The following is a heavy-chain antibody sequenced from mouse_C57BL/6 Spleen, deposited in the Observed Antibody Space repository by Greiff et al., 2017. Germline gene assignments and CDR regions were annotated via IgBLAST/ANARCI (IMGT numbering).Heavy chain of an antibody. Sequence: QVQLKESGAELAKPGASVKLSCKASGYTFTSYWMHWVNQRPGQGLEWIGYINPSSGYTKYNQKFKDKATLTADKSSSTAYMQLSSLSYEDSAVYYCARGEFGIDYWGQGTLVTVSA. J-gene: IGHJ3*01. CDR1: GYTFTSYW. D-gene: IGHD3-1*01. CDR2: INPSSGYT. V-gene: IGHV1-7*01. CDR3: ARGEFGIDY.